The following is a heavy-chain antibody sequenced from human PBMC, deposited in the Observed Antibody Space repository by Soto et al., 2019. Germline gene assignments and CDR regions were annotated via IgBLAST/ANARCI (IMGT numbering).Heavy chain of an antibody. CDR1: GHNYNSYA. V-gene: IGHV1-3*01. J-gene: IGHJ4*02. Sequence: ASDPVSCNASGHNYNSYAMNWVRQAPGQRLEWMGWINAGNGNTKYSQKFQGRVTITRDTSASTAYMELSSLRSEDTAVYYCASSIGSGYWYYFDYWGQGTLVTASS. CDR3: ASSIGSGYWYYFDY. D-gene: IGHD3-22*01. CDR2: INAGNGNT.